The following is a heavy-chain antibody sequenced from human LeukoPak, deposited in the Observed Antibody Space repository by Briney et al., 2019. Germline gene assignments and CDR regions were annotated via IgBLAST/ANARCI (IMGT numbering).Heavy chain of an antibody. V-gene: IGHV3-11*01. CDR1: GFTFSDYY. J-gene: IGHJ4*02. CDR3: AKSGGPGESEGSDY. Sequence: GGSLRLSCAASGFTFSDYYMSWIRQAPGKGLEWLSYISSSSSTIYYADSMKGRFTISRDNAKNSLYLQMNSLRPEDTAVYYCAKSGGPGESEGSDYWGQGTLVTVSS. D-gene: IGHD2-15*01. CDR2: ISSSSSTI.